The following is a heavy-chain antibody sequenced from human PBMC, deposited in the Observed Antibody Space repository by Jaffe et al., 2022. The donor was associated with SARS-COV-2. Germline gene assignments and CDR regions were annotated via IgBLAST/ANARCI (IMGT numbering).Heavy chain of an antibody. CDR1: GFMFSDYW. V-gene: IGHV3-7*01. CDR3: ARDRNYFTTTAYYDAFDI. Sequence: EEQLVESGGGLVQPGGSLRLSCAARGFMFSDYWMAWVRQAPGKGLEWVANINEDGGEQHYVDSVEGRFTISRDNAKNSLYLQMNTLRAEDTALYYCARDRNYFTTTAYYDAFDIWGQGTSVTVSS. J-gene: IGHJ3*02. CDR2: INEDGGEQ. D-gene: IGHD3-22*01.